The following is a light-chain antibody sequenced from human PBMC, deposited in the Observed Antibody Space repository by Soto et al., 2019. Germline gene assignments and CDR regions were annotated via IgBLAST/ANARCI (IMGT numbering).Light chain of an antibody. CDR3: QNYYSVPYT. V-gene: IGKV1-27*01. CDR1: QHVSKY. J-gene: IGKJ2*01. CDR2: STS. Sequence: DIQMTQSPSSLSASVGDRVTITCRASQHVSKYLAWYQQKPGKAPQLLIHSTSTLQSGVPSRFSGGGSGTDFSLTISSLQPEDFATYYCQNYYSVPYTFGQGT.